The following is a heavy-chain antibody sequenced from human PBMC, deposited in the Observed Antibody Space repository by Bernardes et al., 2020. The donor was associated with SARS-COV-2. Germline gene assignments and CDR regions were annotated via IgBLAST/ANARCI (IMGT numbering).Heavy chain of an antibody. CDR1: AFTFSNFA. D-gene: IGHD3-22*01. CDR3: AKQSQSTGYYYIFDY. J-gene: IGHJ4*02. V-gene: IGHV3-23*01. Sequence: GGSLRLSCAASAFTFSNFAMTWVRQAPGKGLEWVSSISASAGSTYYADSVKGRFIISRDNSKNTLYLQMTSLRDEDTALYYCAKQSQSTGYYYIFDYWGQGTLVTVSS. CDR2: ISASAGST.